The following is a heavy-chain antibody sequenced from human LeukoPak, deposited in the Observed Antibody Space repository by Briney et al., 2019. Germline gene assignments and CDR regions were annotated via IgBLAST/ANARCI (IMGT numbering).Heavy chain of an antibody. V-gene: IGHV3-30*02. CDR2: IRSGGSNE. Sequence: GGSLRLSCAASGFTFTHSAMHWVRRAPGAGLEWVALIRSGGSNEYYADSVKGRFTIYRDNAKNMLYLQMNRLSAEDTAMYYCTRDLGYSSGHGFDVWGQGTTVTVSS. J-gene: IGHJ6*02. CDR3: TRDLGYSSGHGFDV. D-gene: IGHD6-19*01. CDR1: GFTFTHSA.